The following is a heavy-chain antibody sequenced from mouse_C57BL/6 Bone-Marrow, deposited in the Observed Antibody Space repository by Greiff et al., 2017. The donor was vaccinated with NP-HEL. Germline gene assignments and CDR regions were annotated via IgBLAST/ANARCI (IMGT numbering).Heavy chain of an antibody. CDR1: GYTFTDYE. Sequence: QVQLKESGAELVRPGASVTLSCKASGYTFTDYEMHWVKQTPVHGLEWIGAIDPETGGTAYNQKFKGKAILTADKSSSTAYMELRSLTSEDSAVYYCTRYGYCDYDDGYYFDYWGQGTTLTVSS. V-gene: IGHV1-15*01. CDR2: IDPETGGT. J-gene: IGHJ2*01. D-gene: IGHD2-4*01. CDR3: TRYGYCDYDDGYYFDY.